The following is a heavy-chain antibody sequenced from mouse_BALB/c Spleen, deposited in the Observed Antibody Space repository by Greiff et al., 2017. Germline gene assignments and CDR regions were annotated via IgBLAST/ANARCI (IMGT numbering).Heavy chain of an antibody. Sequence: DVKLVESGGGLVQPGGSRKLSCAASGFTFSDYGMAWVRQAPGKGPEWVAFISNLAYSIYYADTVTGRFTISRENAKNTLYLEMSSLRSEDTAMYYCARDYYGSSFYYFDYWGQGTTLTVSS. CDR1: GFTFSDYG. CDR2: ISNLAYSI. CDR3: ARDYYGSSFYYFDY. V-gene: IGHV5-15*02. J-gene: IGHJ2*01. D-gene: IGHD1-1*01.